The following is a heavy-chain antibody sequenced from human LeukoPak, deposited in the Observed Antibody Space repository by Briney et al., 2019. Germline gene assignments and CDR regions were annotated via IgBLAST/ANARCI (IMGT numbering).Heavy chain of an antibody. CDR1: GFTFSSYA. V-gene: IGHV3-23*01. CDR2: ISGSGGST. CDR3: AKGEPYVWGSYLGVY. D-gene: IGHD3-16*02. J-gene: IGHJ4*02. Sequence: QSGGSLRLSCASSGFTFSSYAMSWVRQARGKGLEWVSAISGSGGSTYYADSVKGRFTISRDNSKNTLYLQMNSLRAEDTAVYYCAKGEPYVWGSYLGVYWGQGTLVTVSS.